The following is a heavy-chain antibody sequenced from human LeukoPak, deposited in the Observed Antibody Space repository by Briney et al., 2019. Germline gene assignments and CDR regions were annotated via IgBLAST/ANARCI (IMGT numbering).Heavy chain of an antibody. V-gene: IGHV4-39*01. CDR2: IYYSGST. D-gene: IGHD4-17*01. CDR1: GGSISSSSYY. CDR3: ARLGDYGDPDY. J-gene: IGHJ4*02. Sequence: PSETLSLTCTVPGGSISSSSYYWGWIRQPPGKGLEWIGSIYYSGSTYYNPSLKSRVTISVDTSKNQFSLKLSSVTAADTAVYYCARLGDYGDPDYWGQGTLVTVSS.